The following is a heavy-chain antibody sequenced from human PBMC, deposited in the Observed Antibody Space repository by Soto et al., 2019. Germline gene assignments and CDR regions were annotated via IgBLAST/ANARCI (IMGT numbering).Heavy chain of an antibody. CDR3: AKGEGQWFGELSHLGAFDI. CDR1: GFTFSSYG. CDR2: ISYDGSNK. J-gene: IGHJ3*02. D-gene: IGHD3-10*01. Sequence: PGGSLRLSCAASGFTFSSYGMHWVRQAPGKGLEWVAVISYDGSNKYYADSVKGRFTISRDNSKNTLYLQMNSLRAEDTAVYYCAKGEGQWFGELSHLGAFDIWGQGTMVTVSS. V-gene: IGHV3-30*18.